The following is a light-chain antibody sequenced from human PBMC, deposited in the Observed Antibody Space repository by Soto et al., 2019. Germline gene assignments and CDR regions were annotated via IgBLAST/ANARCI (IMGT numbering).Light chain of an antibody. CDR3: SSYTSSSTRGV. CDR1: SSDVGGYNY. Sequence: QSVLTQPASVSGSPGQSITISCTGTSSDVGGYNYVSWYQQLPGTAPKVMIYDVSNRPSGVSNRFSGSKSGNTASLTITGLQAEDEADYYCSSYTSSSTRGVFGGGTKLTVL. J-gene: IGLJ2*01. CDR2: DVS. V-gene: IGLV2-14*03.